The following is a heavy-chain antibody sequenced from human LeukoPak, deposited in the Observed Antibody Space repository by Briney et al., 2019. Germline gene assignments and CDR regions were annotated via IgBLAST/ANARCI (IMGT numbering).Heavy chain of an antibody. CDR2: ISASTTTT. D-gene: IGHD5-18*01. J-gene: IGHJ4*02. CDR1: GFTFSRYE. Sequence: GGSLRLSCAASGFTFSRYEMNWVRQAPGKGLEWVSYISASTTTTYYGDSVKGRSTISRDNAKNSLHLQMSSLRDEDTAIYYCAKATDTYGYLFDQWGQGTLVTVSS. CDR3: AKATDTYGYLFDQ. V-gene: IGHV3-48*03.